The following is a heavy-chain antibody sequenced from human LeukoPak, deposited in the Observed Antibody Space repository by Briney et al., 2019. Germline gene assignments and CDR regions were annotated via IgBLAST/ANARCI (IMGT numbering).Heavy chain of an antibody. CDR1: GFTFTSSA. V-gene: IGHV1-58*01. D-gene: IGHD5-18*01. CDR3: AASSGYSYYYYGMDV. J-gene: IGHJ6*04. CDR2: DIIGSGNT. Sequence: SVNVFCKAFGFTFTSSAVQWVRRERARSLQWIGWDIIGSGNTNYAQKFQERVTITRDMSTSTAYMELSSLRAEDTAVYYCAASSGYSYYYYGMDVWGKGTTVTVSS.